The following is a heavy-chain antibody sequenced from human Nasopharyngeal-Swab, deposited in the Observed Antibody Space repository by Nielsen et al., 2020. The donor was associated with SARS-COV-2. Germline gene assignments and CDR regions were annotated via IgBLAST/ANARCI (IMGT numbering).Heavy chain of an antibody. CDR3: AKDLGYCSSTSCAAGSFDY. Sequence: GGSLRLSCAASGFTFSSYGMHWVRQAPGKGLEWVAVISYDGSNKYYADSVKGRFTISRDNSKNTLYLQMNSLRAEDTAVYYCAKDLGYCSSTSCAAGSFDYWGQGTLVTVSS. D-gene: IGHD2-2*01. CDR1: GFTFSSYG. J-gene: IGHJ4*02. V-gene: IGHV3-30*18. CDR2: ISYDGSNK.